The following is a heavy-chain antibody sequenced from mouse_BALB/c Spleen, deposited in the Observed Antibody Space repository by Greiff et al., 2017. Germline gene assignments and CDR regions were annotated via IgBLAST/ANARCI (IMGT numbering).Heavy chain of an antibody. CDR2: INPGSGGT. V-gene: IGHV1-54*01. CDR3: AREELGTYYFDY. Sequence: QVQLKQSGAELVRPGTSVKVSCKASGYAFTNYLIEWVKQRPGQGLEWIGVINPGSGGTNYNEKFKGKATLTADKSSSTAYMQLSSLTSDDSAVYFCAREELGTYYFDYWGQGTTLTVSS. CDR1: GYAFTNYL. D-gene: IGHD4-1*01. J-gene: IGHJ2*01.